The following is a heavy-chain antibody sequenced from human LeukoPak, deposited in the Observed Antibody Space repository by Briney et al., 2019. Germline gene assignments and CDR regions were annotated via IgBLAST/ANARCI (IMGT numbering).Heavy chain of an antibody. V-gene: IGHV3-23*01. Sequence: GGSLRLSCAASGFTFSSYAMSWVRQAPGKGLEWVSAISGSGGSTYYADSVKGRFTISRDNSKNTLYLQMNSLRAEDAAVYYCVVVVVGASAYFNYWGQGTLVTVSS. CDR2: ISGSGGST. CDR1: GFTFSSYA. D-gene: IGHD2-15*01. J-gene: IGHJ4*02. CDR3: VVVVVGASAYFNY.